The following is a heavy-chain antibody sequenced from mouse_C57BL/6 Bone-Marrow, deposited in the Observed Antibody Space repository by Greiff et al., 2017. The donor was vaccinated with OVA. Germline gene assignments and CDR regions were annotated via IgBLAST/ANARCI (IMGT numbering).Heavy chain of an antibody. V-gene: IGHV1-4*01. CDR2: INPSSGYT. Sequence: QVQLQQSGAELARPGASVKMSCKASGYTFTSYTMHWVKQRPGQGLEWIGYINPSSGYTKYNQKFKDKATLTADKSSSTAYMQLSSLTSEDSAVYYCARWDYYGSSWFAYWGQGTLVTVSA. D-gene: IGHD1-1*01. J-gene: IGHJ3*01. CDR1: GYTFTSYT. CDR3: ARWDYYGSSWFAY.